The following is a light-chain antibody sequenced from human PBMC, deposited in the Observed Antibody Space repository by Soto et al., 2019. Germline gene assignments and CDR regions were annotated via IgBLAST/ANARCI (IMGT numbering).Light chain of an antibody. V-gene: IGKV3-15*01. Sequence: EIVMTQSPATLSVSPGERATLSCRASQSVNSNLAWYRQKPGQAPTLLIYDASTRATGIPARFSGSGSGTEFTLTISSLQSEDFAVYYCQQFDNRPPVTFGQGTRLEIK. J-gene: IGKJ5*01. CDR1: QSVNSN. CDR3: QQFDNRPPVT. CDR2: DAS.